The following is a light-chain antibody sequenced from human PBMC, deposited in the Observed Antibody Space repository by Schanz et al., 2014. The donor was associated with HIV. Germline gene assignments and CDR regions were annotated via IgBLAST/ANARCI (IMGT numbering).Light chain of an antibody. CDR2: AAS. Sequence: EIVLTQSPGTLSLSPGERVTLSCRASQSVSSSYLAWYQQKPGQAPTLLIYAASSRASGIPDRFSGSGSGADFTLTISRLEPEDFAVYFCQYFGNSGGTFGGGTKVEIK. J-gene: IGKJ4*01. V-gene: IGKV3-20*01. CDR1: QSVSSSY. CDR3: QYFGNSGGT.